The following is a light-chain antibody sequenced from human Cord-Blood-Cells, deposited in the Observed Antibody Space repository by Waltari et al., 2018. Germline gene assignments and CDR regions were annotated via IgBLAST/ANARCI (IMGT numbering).Light chain of an antibody. J-gene: IGKJ1*01. CDR1: QRVSSY. CDR2: DAS. CDR3: QQRSNWPPWT. V-gene: IGKV3-11*01. Sequence: EIVLTQSPATLSLSPGERATLSCRASQRVSSYLAWYQQKPGQAPRLLIYDASNRATGSPARLSGSGSGTDFTLTISSLEPEDFAVYYCQQRSNWPPWTFGQGTKVEIK.